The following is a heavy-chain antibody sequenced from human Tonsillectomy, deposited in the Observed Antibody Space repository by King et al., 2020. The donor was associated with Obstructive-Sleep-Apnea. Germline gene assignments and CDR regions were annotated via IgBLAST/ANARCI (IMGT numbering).Heavy chain of an antibody. J-gene: IGHJ3*02. CDR2: ISWNSGSI. V-gene: IGHV3-9*01. D-gene: IGHD6-13*01. CDR1: GFTFDDYA. Sequence: VQLVESGGGLVKPGRSLRLSCAASGFTFDDYAMHWVRQAPGKGLEWVSGISWNSGSIGYADSVKGRFTISRDNAKNSLYLQMNSLRAEDTALYYCAKDEQQQLVGKGAFDIWGQGTMVTVSS. CDR3: AKDEQQQLVGKGAFDI.